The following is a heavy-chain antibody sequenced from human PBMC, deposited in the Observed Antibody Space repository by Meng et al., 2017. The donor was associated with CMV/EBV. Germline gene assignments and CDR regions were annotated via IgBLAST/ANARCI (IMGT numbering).Heavy chain of an antibody. V-gene: IGHV1-2*02. CDR2: INPNSGGT. Sequence: QVQLVQSGAEVKKPXXSVKVSCKASGYTFTGYYMHWVRQAPGQGLEWMGWINPNSGGTNYAQKFQGRVTMTRDTSISTAYMELSRLRSDDTAVYYCARESGLNWGGFDYWGQGTLVTVSS. CDR3: ARESGLNWGGFDY. CDR1: GYTFTGYY. D-gene: IGHD7-27*01. J-gene: IGHJ4*02.